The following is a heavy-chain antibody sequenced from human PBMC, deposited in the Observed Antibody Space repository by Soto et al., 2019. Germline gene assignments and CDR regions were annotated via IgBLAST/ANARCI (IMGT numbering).Heavy chain of an antibody. D-gene: IGHD1-26*01. V-gene: IGHV3-23*01. Sequence: EMQLLESGGGLVQTGESLRLSCTASGFTFSNYAMSWVRQAPGKGPEWVSSIGGGGDTYYTDAGKGRVTVARDDTTSTLHLQRNSLRAEDTARYDCAGDAGPRNGEWDGFDLWGQGTLVSVSS. J-gene: IGHJ5*02. CDR1: GFTFSNYA. CDR3: AGDAGPRNGEWDGFDL. CDR2: SIGGGGDT.